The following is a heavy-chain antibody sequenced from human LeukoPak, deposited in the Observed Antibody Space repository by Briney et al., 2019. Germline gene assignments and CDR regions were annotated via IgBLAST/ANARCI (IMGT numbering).Heavy chain of an antibody. Sequence: SVKVSCKASGYTFTSYGISWVRQAPGQGLEWMGGIIPIFGTANYAQKFQGRVTITADESTSTAYMELSSLRSEDTAVYYCARGGYGDYVFGDYYYYMDVWGKGTTVTISS. CDR2: IIPIFGTA. D-gene: IGHD4-17*01. V-gene: IGHV1-69*13. CDR1: GYTFTSYG. J-gene: IGHJ6*03. CDR3: ARGGYGDYVFGDYYYYMDV.